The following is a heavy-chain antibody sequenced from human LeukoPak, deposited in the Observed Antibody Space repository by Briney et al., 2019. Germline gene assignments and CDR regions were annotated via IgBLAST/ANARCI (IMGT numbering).Heavy chain of an antibody. CDR3: ARDSFGPLDY. D-gene: IGHD3-16*01. CDR2: IKEDGSEK. V-gene: IGHV3-7*01. J-gene: IGHJ4*02. CDR1: GFTFSNNW. Sequence: GGSLRLSCAASGFTFSNNWMTWVRQAPGKGLEWVANIKEDGSEKYYVDSVKGRFTISRDNADNSLYLQMNSLRAEDTCVYYCARDSFGPLDYWGQGTMVTVSS.